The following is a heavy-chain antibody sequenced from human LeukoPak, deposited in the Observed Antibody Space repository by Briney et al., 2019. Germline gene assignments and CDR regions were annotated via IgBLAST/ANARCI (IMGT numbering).Heavy chain of an antibody. CDR3: ARGRYCSADICSGGDAFDI. CDR1: GGSINNYY. V-gene: IGHV4-4*07. Sequence: PSETLSLTCTVSGGSINNYYWSWIRQPAGKGLEWIGRIYTHGSTNYNPSLKSRVTMSVDMSKNQFSLKLSSVTAADTAVYYCARGRYCSADICSGGDAFDIWGQGTMVSVSS. J-gene: IGHJ3*02. CDR2: IYTHGST. D-gene: IGHD2-15*01.